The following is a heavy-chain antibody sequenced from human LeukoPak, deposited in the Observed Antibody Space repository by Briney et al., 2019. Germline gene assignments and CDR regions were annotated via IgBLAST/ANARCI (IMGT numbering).Heavy chain of an antibody. Sequence: ASVKVSCKASGYTFTSYDINWVRQATGQGLEWMGCMNPNSGNTGYAQKFQGRVTMTRNTSISTAYMELSSLRSEDTAVYYCARAEGLYGTSGMDVWGQGTTVTVSS. CDR1: GYTFTSYD. CDR2: MNPNSGNT. J-gene: IGHJ6*02. CDR3: ARAEGLYGTSGMDV. V-gene: IGHV1-8*01. D-gene: IGHD3/OR15-3a*01.